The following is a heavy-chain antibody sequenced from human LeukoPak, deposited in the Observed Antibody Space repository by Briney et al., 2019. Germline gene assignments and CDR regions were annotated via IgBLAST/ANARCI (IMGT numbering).Heavy chain of an antibody. CDR3: AREGPYYYDSSGYNSGVALDI. CDR1: GGSISSGGYS. J-gene: IGHJ3*02. D-gene: IGHD3-22*01. CDR2: IYHSGST. Sequence: SETLSLTCAVSGGSISSGGYSWSWIRQPPGKGLEWIGYIYHSGSTYYNPSLKSRVTISVDRSKNQFSLKLSSVTAADTAVYYCAREGPYYYDSSGYNSGVALDIWGQGTMVTVSS. V-gene: IGHV4-30-2*01.